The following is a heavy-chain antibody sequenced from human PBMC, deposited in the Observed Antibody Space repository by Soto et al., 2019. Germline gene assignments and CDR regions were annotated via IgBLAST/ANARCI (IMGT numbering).Heavy chain of an antibody. D-gene: IGHD2-2*02. CDR1: GFTFSSYG. CDR2: IWYDGSNK. V-gene: IGHV3-33*01. CDR3: ARDYCSSTSCYIFDY. J-gene: IGHJ4*02. Sequence: GGSLRLSCAASGFTFSSYGMHWVRQAPGKGLEWVAVIWYDGSNKYYADSVKGRFTISRDNSKNTLYLQMNSLRAEDTAVYYCARDYCSSTSCYIFDYWGQGTLVTVSS.